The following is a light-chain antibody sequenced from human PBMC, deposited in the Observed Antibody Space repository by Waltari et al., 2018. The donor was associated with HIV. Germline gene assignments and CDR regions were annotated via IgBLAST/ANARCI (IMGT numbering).Light chain of an antibody. CDR2: DFS. V-gene: IGLV2-11*01. CDR1: SSDVGDFNS. J-gene: IGLJ3*02. Sequence: HSALPQPRSVSGSPGQSVTISCTGTSSDVGDFNSFSWYQQHPGKAPNLLIFDFSKRPSGVPYRFSCSKSGNTASLTISGLHLEDEANYYCCSYAGTYTWVFGGGTTLTVL. CDR3: CSYAGTYTWV.